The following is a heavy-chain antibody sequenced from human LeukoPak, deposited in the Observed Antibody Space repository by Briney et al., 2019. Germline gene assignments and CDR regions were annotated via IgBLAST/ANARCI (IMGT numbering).Heavy chain of an antibody. D-gene: IGHD3-16*02. CDR2: IYSGGTT. Sequence: GGSLRLSCAASGFTVSTNFMTWVRQAPGKGLEWVSIIYSGGTTFYADSVKGRFTISKDNSKNTLYLQMNSLRPEDTAVYFCARLYGDFDYWGHGTLVTVSS. J-gene: IGHJ4*01. V-gene: IGHV3-66*02. CDR1: GFTVSTNF. CDR3: ARLYGDFDY.